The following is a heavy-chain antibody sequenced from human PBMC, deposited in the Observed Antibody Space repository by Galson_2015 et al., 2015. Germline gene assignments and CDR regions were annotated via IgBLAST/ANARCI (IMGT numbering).Heavy chain of an antibody. CDR3: ARPYHYYDFCRVYAFDI. CDR2: MNNNSGNT. J-gene: IGHJ3*02. CDR1: GYTFTSYD. V-gene: IGHV1-8*01. Sequence: SVMVSCKASGYTFTSYDINWVRQATGQGLEWMGWMNNNSGNTGYAQKLQGRVTMTRNTSISTAYMELSSLRSEDTAVYYCARPYHYYDFCRVYAFDIWGQGTMVTVSS. D-gene: IGHD3-3*01.